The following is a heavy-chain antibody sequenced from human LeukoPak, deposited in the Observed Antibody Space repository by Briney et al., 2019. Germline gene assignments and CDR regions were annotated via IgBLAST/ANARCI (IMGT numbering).Heavy chain of an antibody. V-gene: IGHV3-23*01. CDR1: GFTFSDYA. CDR2: ISGSGDKT. D-gene: IGHD2-15*01. Sequence: PGGSLRLSCAASGFTFSDYAMSWVRQAPGGGLEWVSAISGSGDKTFQADSVKGRFTTSRDNSKNTLSLQMSKLRVEDSAVYFCAKDTSAWWYHRAYMNVWGTGTTVTVS. CDR3: AKDTSAWWYHRAYMNV. J-gene: IGHJ6*03.